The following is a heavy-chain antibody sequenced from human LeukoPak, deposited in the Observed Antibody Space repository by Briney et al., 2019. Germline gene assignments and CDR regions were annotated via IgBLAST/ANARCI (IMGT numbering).Heavy chain of an antibody. D-gene: IGHD4-17*01. CDR1: GGSISSYY. CDR2: IYYTGST. CDR3: AALGDYAVFGLDY. J-gene: IGHJ4*02. V-gene: IGHV4-59*08. Sequence: SETLSLTCSVSGGSISSYYWSWVRQPPGKGLEWIGNIYYTGSTNYNPSLKSRVIISIDTSKNQFSLRLSSVTAADTAVYYCAALGDYAVFGLDYWGQGTLVTVSS.